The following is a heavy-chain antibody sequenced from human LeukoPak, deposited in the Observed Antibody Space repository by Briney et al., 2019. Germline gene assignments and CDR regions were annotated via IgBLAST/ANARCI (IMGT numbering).Heavy chain of an antibody. CDR3: AKGTGASCYSGLDC. V-gene: IGHV3-66*01. J-gene: IGHJ4*02. D-gene: IGHD2-15*01. CDR2: IYSGGST. Sequence: GGSLRLSCGASGFTVSTNYMSWVRQAPGKGLEWVSIIYSGGSTYYADSVKGRFTISRDNSKNTLYLQMNSLRADDTAVYYCAKGTGASCYSGLDCWGRGTLVTVSS. CDR1: GFTVSTNY.